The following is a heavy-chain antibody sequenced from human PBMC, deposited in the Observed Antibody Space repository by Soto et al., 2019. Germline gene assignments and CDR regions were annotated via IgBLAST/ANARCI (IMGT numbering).Heavy chain of an antibody. CDR3: VSLGTTGTAGPLFDY. V-gene: IGHV3-64D*08. CDR1: GFTFSSYA. Sequence: GGSLRLSCSASGFTFSSYAMHWVRQAPGKGLEYVSAISSNGGSTYYADSVKGRFTISRDNSKNTLYLQMSSLRAEDTAVYYCVSLGTTGTAGPLFDYWGQGTLVTVSS. J-gene: IGHJ4*02. CDR2: ISSNGGST. D-gene: IGHD1-1*01.